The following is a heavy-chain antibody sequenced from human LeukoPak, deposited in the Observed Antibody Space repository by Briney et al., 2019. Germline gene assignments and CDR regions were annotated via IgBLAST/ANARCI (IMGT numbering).Heavy chain of an antibody. CDR2: IKQDGTEK. J-gene: IGHJ3*02. D-gene: IGHD5-18*01. Sequence: PGGSLRLSCAASGFTFSSYWMSWVRQAPGKGLEWVAVIKQDGTEKYYVDSVKGRFTISRDNAKNSLYLQMNSLTAEDTAVYYCARDRGWIQHDIWGQGTMVTVSS. CDR1: GFTFSSYW. CDR3: ARDRGWIQHDI. V-gene: IGHV3-7*03.